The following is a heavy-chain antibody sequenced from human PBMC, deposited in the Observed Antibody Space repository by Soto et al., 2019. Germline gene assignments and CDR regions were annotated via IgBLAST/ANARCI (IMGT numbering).Heavy chain of an antibody. CDR2: LYSGGST. J-gene: IGHJ4*02. CDR1: GFTVSNNY. Sequence: EVQLVESGGGLIQPGGSLRLSCAASGFTVSNNYMSWVRQAPGKGLEWVSILYSGGSTYYADSVRGRFTISRDNSQNTLSLQMNSLRAEDTAVYYCARVGLRENLIDYWGQGTLVTVSS. V-gene: IGHV3-53*01. CDR3: ARVGLRENLIDY. D-gene: IGHD3-16*01.